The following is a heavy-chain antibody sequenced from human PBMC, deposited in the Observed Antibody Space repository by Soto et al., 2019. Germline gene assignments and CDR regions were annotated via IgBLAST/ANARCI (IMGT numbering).Heavy chain of an antibody. J-gene: IGHJ1*01. CDR1: GFIFSNYD. Sequence: QVQLVESGGGVAQPGRSPRLSCEASGFIFSNYDMYWVRQSPGKGLEWVALMRSDGSNKYYVDSVKGRFTISRDNSKNMLFLQMDSLRAEDSAVYYCARAHISSEISMPQTFHHWGPGTLVTVSS. D-gene: IGHD2-2*01. CDR2: MRSDGSNK. CDR3: ARAHISSEISMPQTFHH. V-gene: IGHV3-33*01.